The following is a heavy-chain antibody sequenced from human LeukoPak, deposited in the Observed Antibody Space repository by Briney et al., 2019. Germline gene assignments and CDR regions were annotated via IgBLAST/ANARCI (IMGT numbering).Heavy chain of an antibody. Sequence: PGGSLRLSCAASGFTFSSYAMHWVRQAPGKGLEWVAVISYDGSNKYYADSVKGRFTISRDNSKNTLYLQMNSLRAKDTAVYYCAREYGSGSYYAYYFDYWGQGTLVTVSS. CDR1: GFTFSSYA. V-gene: IGHV3-30-3*01. D-gene: IGHD3-10*01. CDR3: AREYGSGSYYAYYFDY. J-gene: IGHJ4*02. CDR2: ISYDGSNK.